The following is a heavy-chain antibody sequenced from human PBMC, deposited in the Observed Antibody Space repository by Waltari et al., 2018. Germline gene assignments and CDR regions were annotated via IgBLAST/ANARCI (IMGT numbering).Heavy chain of an antibody. D-gene: IGHD6-19*01. Sequence: VQPEESGGGVVQPGRSLRLPCATPASPMPWVRQAPGKGLEWVAAISHDGNSKYYADSVKGRFTVSRDNSRNTVYLQMDSLTVEDTAVYHCAKEMGSSGRAGWFDPWGQGTLVTVSS. CDR2: ISHDGNSK. J-gene: IGHJ5*02. CDR1: ASP. CDR3: AKEMGSSGRAGWFDP. V-gene: IGHV3-30-3*01.